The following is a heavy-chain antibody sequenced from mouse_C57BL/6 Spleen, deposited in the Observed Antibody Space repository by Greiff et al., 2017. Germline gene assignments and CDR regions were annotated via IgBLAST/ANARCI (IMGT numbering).Heavy chain of an antibody. Sequence: VKLMESGAELMKPGASVKLSCTATGYTFTGYWIEWVQQRPGHGLEWIGEILPGSGSTNYTENFKGKATFTADTSSNTALMQRSSLTTEDAAIYYGARSEYHYFDDWGQGTTLTVSS. CDR3: ARSEYHYFDD. J-gene: IGHJ2*01. V-gene: IGHV1-9*01. CDR2: ILPGSGST. CDR1: GYTFTGYW. D-gene: IGHD2-10*02.